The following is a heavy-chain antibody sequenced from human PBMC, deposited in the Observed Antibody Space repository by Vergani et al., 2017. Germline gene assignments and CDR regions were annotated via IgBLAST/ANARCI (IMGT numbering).Heavy chain of an antibody. D-gene: IGHD3-22*01. CDR3: AKDSRYYDSSGYYSD. CDR1: GFTFSSYA. V-gene: IGHV3-23*04. CDR2: ISGSGGST. J-gene: IGHJ4*02. Sequence: EVQLVETGGGLIQPGGSLRLSCAASGFTFSSYAMSWVRQAPGKGLEWVSAISGSGGSTYYADSVKGRFTISRDNSKNTLYLQMNSLRAEDTAVYYCAKDSRYYDSSGYYSDWGQGTLVTVSS.